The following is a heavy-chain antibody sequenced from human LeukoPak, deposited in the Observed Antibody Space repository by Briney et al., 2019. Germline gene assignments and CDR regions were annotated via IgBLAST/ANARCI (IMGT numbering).Heavy chain of an antibody. D-gene: IGHD2-21*01. CDR1: GFTVSSNY. CDR3: ARVIPAGPVVY. Sequence: GGSLRLSCAASGFTVSSNYMSWVRQAPGKGLEWVSVIYSGGSTYYADSVKGRFTISRDNSKNMLYLQMNSLRAEDTAVYYCARVIPAGPVVYWGQGTLVTVSS. J-gene: IGHJ4*02. CDR2: IYSGGST. V-gene: IGHV3-66*01.